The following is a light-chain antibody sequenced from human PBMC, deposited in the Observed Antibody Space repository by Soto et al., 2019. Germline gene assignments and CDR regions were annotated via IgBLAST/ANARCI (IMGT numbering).Light chain of an antibody. CDR2: GAS. J-gene: IGKJ3*01. CDR1: HSVRSK. V-gene: IGKV3-15*01. CDR3: QQYDNWVFT. Sequence: DIVITKSPATLSVPPGERASLSCTASHSVRSKLAWYQQRPGQAPRRLIYGASTRATGVPARFSGSGSGTEFTLTISSLQSEDFAVYFCQQYDNWVFTFGPGTKVDIK.